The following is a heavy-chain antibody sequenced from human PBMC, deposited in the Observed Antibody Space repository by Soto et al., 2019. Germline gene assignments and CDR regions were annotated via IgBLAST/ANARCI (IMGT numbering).Heavy chain of an antibody. CDR2: IYYSGST. V-gene: IGHV4-59*01. CDR1: GGSISSYY. Sequence: QVQLQESGPGLVKPSETLSLTCTVSGGSISSYYWSWIRQPPGKGLEWIGYIYYSGSTNYNPSLKSRVTISVDTSKNQFSLKLSSVTAADTAEYYCARSWGYYFDYWGQGTLVTVSS. D-gene: IGHD3-16*01. J-gene: IGHJ4*02. CDR3: ARSWGYYFDY.